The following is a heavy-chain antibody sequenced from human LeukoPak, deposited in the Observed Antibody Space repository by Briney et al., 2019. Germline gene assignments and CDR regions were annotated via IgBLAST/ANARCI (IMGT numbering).Heavy chain of an antibody. J-gene: IGHJ4*02. V-gene: IGHV3-15*01. D-gene: IGHD5-18*01. Sequence: GGSLRLSCAASGFTFTNALMTWVRQAPGKGLEWVGLIKSKTDGGTADYAAPVKGRFTISRDDSKTTLYLQMNSLKAEDTAVYYCTTGAWIQLWLADYWGRGTLVTVSS. CDR3: TTGAWIQLWLADY. CDR2: IKSKTDGGTA. CDR1: GFTFTNAL.